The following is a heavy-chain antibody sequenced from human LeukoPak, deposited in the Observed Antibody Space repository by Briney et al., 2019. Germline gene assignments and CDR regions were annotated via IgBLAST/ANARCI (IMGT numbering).Heavy chain of an antibody. Sequence: GGSLRLSCAASGFTFSSYAMSWVCQAPGKGLEWVSYISSSSSTTYYADSVKGRFTISRDNAKDSLYLQMNSLRAEDTAVYYCARNYDYVWGSRRYFDYWGQGTLVTVSS. CDR2: ISSSSSTT. V-gene: IGHV3-48*04. CDR1: GFTFSSYA. CDR3: ARNYDYVWGSRRYFDY. J-gene: IGHJ4*02. D-gene: IGHD3-16*01.